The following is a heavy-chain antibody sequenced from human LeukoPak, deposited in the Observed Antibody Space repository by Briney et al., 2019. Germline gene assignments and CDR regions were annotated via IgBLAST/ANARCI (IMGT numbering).Heavy chain of an antibody. CDR2: IYYSGST. CDR1: GGSFSGYY. Sequence: SETLSLTCAVYGGSFSGYYWSWIRQHPGKGLEWIGYIYYSGSTYYNPSLKSRVTISVDTSKNQFSLKLSSVTAADTAVYYCARVSMQWLDFDYWGQGTLVTVSS. V-gene: IGHV4-31*11. J-gene: IGHJ4*02. D-gene: IGHD6-19*01. CDR3: ARVSMQWLDFDY.